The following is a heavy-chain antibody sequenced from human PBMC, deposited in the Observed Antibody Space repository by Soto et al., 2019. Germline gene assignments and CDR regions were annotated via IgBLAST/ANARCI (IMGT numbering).Heavy chain of an antibody. CDR3: AKDARVDGYWDFDP. CDR2: IYGSGGGT. Sequence: LRLSCAASGFTFSTYSMNWVRQAPGKGLEWVSGIYGSGGGTFYADSVKGRFTISRDNSKNTLYLQMNSLRAEDTAVYYCAKDARVDGYWDFDPWGQGTLVTVSS. D-gene: IGHD5-12*01. V-gene: IGHV3-23*01. J-gene: IGHJ5*02. CDR1: GFTFSTYS.